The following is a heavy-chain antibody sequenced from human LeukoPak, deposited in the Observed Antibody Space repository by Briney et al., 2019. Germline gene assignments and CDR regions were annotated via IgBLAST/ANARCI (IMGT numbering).Heavy chain of an antibody. Sequence: GGSLRLSCAASGFTFSSYGMSWVRQAPGKGLEWVSGISGSGGSTYYADSVKGRFTISRDNSKNTLYLQMNSLRAEDTAVYYCAKKSTTVITYYFDYWGQGTLVTVSS. CDR3: AKKSTTVITYYFDY. J-gene: IGHJ4*02. CDR2: ISGSGGST. D-gene: IGHD4-11*01. CDR1: GFTFSSYG. V-gene: IGHV3-23*01.